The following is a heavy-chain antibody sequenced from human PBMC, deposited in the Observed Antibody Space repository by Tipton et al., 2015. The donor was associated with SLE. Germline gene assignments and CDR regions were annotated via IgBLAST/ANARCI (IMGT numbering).Heavy chain of an antibody. CDR3: ARLLLVGTTDYFDY. Sequence: TLSLTCTVSNYSLSSGYYWGWIRQPPGKGLEWIGSIHHSGGTYSNPSLKSRVTISVDTSKNQFSLKLSSVTAADTAVYYCARLLLVGTTDYFDYWGQGTLVTVSS. V-gene: IGHV4-38-2*02. CDR2: IHHSGGT. CDR1: NYSLSSGYY. J-gene: IGHJ4*02. D-gene: IGHD2/OR15-2a*01.